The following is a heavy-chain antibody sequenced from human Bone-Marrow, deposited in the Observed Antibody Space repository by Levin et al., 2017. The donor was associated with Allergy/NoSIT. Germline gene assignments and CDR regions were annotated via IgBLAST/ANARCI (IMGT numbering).Heavy chain of an antibody. Sequence: PSQTLSLTCTVSGASISSGDYYWSWIRQTPGKGLEWMGHIQESGNTKYNPSLKSRVTISIDTSKSQFSLKLTSVTAADTAMYYCAREGDYYDSSGYWWGQGTMVTVSA. CDR3: AREGDYYDSSGYW. CDR2: IQESGNT. D-gene: IGHD3-22*01. CDR1: GASISSGDYY. J-gene: IGHJ3*01. V-gene: IGHV4-30-4*01.